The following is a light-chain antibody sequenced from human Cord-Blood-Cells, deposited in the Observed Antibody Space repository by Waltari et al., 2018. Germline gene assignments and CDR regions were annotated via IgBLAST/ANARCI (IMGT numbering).Light chain of an antibody. Sequence: QSALTQPASEIESPGKSITTPCTDTTSHVACYNLLSWYQHHPGKAPTHILYEGRKRPSGVSNRFSGSKAGNTASLTISGRQAEDEAGYYCCSYAGSWVFGGGTKLTVL. CDR1: TSHVACYNL. CDR3: CSYAGSWV. J-gene: IGLJ3*02. CDR2: EGR. V-gene: IGLV2-23*01.